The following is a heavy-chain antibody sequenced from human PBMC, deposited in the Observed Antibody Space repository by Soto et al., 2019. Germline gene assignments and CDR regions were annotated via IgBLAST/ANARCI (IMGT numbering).Heavy chain of an antibody. CDR1: GGTFSSYA. CDR2: IIPIFGTA. V-gene: IGHV1-69*12. CDR3: ARDLDYYGSGTYWSFDL. D-gene: IGHD3-10*01. J-gene: IGHJ2*01. Sequence: QVQLVQSGAEVKKPGSSVKVSCKASGGTFSSYAISWVRQAPGQGLEWMGGIIPIFGTANYAQKFQGRVTITADEPTSTAYMALSSLRSEDTAVYYCARDLDYYGSGTYWSFDLWGRGTLVTVSS.